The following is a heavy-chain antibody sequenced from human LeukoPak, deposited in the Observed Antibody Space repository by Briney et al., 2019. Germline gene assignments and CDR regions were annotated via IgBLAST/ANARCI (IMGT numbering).Heavy chain of an antibody. D-gene: IGHD6-13*01. CDR3: AKPGYSSSWSFDY. J-gene: IGHJ4*02. CDR2: ISGSGGST. Sequence: GGSLRLSCAPSGFTFSSYATSWVRQAPGKGLEWVSAISGSGGSTYYADSVKGRFTISRDNSKNTLYLQMNSLRAEDTAVYYCAKPGYSSSWSFDYWGQGTLVTVSS. V-gene: IGHV3-23*01. CDR1: GFTFSSYA.